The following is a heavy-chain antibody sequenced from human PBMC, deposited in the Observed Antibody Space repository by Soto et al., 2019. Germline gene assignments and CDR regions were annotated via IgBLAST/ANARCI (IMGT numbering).Heavy chain of an antibody. CDR3: ARSQGSSTSLEIYYYYYYGMDV. D-gene: IGHD2-2*01. V-gene: IGHV1-69*01. J-gene: IGHJ6*02. CDR2: IIPISGTA. CDR1: XGXFSSYA. Sequence: QVQLVQSGAEVKKPGSSVKVXCKASXGXFSSYAISWVRQAPGQGLEWMGGIIPISGTANYAQKFQGRVTITADESTSTAYMELSSLRSEDTAVYYCARSQGSSTSLEIYYYYYYGMDVWGQGTTVTVSS.